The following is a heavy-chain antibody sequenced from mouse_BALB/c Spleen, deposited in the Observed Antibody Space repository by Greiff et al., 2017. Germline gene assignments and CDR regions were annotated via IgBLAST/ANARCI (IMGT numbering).Heavy chain of an antibody. V-gene: IGHV1-14*01. CDR1: GYTFTSYV. Sequence: EVKLKQSGPELVKPGASAKMSCKASGYTFTSYVMHWVKQKPGQGLEWIGYINPYNDGTKYNEKFKGKATLTSDKSSSTAYMELSSLTSEDSAVYYCARMGDRYDEESGYFDYWGQGTTLTVSS. CDR2: INPYNDGT. CDR3: ARMGDRYDEESGYFDY. D-gene: IGHD2-14*01. J-gene: IGHJ2*01.